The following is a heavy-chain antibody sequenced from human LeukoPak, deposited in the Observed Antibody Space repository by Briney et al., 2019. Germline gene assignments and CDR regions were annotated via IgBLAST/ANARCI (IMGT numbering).Heavy chain of an antibody. J-gene: IGHJ6*02. CDR1: GGSISSGDYY. CDR3: ARDIGRYSYGPTYYYYGMDV. Sequence: SETLSLTCTVSGGSISSGDYYWSWIRQPPGKGLEWIGYIYYSGSTYYNPSLKSRVTISVDTSKNQFSLKLSSVTAADTAVYYCARDIGRYSYGPTYYYYGMDVWGQGTTVTVSS. D-gene: IGHD5-18*01. V-gene: IGHV4-30-4*01. CDR2: IYYSGST.